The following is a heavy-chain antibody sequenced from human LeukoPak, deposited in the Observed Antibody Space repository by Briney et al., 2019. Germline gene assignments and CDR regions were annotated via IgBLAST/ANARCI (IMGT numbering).Heavy chain of an antibody. CDR2: ISAYNGNT. Sequence: GASVKVSCKASGYTFTSYGISWVRQAPGQGLEWMGWISAYNGNTNYAQKLQGRVTMTADTSTSTAYMELRSLRSDDTAVYYCARGSRRYFDWLSQLYYFDYWGQGTLVTVSS. CDR1: GYTFTSYG. CDR3: ARGSRRYFDWLSQLYYFDY. J-gene: IGHJ4*02. V-gene: IGHV1-18*01. D-gene: IGHD3-9*01.